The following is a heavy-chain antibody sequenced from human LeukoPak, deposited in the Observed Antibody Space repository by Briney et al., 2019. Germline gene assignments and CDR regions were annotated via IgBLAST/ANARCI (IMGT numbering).Heavy chain of an antibody. V-gene: IGHV1-46*01. CDR1: GYTFTSYY. CDR3: ARQLRLLRFLEWAPNWFDP. J-gene: IGHJ5*02. Sequence: ASVKVSCKASGYTFTSYYMHWVRQAPGQGLEWMGIINPSGGSTSYAQKFQGRVTMTRDMSTSTAYMELSSLRSEDTAVYYCARQLRLLRFLEWAPNWFDPWGQGTLVTVSS. D-gene: IGHD3-3*01. CDR2: INPSGGST.